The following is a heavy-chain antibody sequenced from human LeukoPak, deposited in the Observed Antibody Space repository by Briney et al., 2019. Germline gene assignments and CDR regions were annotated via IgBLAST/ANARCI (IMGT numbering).Heavy chain of an antibody. Sequence: PGGSLRLSCAASGLTFSSYWMTWVRQGPGKGLEWVATISPDGNRENYVDSVKGRLSISRDNAKNSLFLQMRSLRAEDTAMYYCASTFPYCSSGTCALGGQGTLVTVSS. CDR3: ASTFPYCSSGTCAL. D-gene: IGHD2-15*01. CDR1: GLTFSSYW. J-gene: IGHJ4*02. CDR2: ISPDGNRE. V-gene: IGHV3-7*01.